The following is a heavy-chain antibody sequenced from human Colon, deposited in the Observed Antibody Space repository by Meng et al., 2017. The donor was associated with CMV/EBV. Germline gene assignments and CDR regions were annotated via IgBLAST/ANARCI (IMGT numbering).Heavy chain of an antibody. D-gene: IGHD1-14*01. CDR3: ARELPRAQ. CDR1: GFSISSGYY. V-gene: IGHV4-38-2*02. CDR2: TYYGGTT. Sequence: SETLSLTCSVSGFSISSGYYWGWIRQSPEKGLEWIGTTYYGGTTTYNPSLKNRVCISIDTSKNQFFLKLDSVTAADTAVYFCARELPRAQWGQGILVTVSS. J-gene: IGHJ4*02.